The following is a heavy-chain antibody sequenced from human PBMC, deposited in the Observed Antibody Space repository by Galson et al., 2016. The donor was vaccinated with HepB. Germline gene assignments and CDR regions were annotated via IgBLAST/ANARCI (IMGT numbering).Heavy chain of an antibody. CDR1: GFRFSGYG. CDR3: AKLKTAMIDYYFDY. V-gene: IGHV3-30*18. Sequence: SLRLSCAAAGFRFSGYGIYWVRQAPGKGLEWVAVISYDGRNTYYGDPLKGRVTVSRDNSKNTLYLQMSSLRAADTAVYYCAKLKTAMIDYYFDYWGQGTRVTVSS. J-gene: IGHJ4*02. CDR2: ISYDGRNT. D-gene: IGHD5-18*01.